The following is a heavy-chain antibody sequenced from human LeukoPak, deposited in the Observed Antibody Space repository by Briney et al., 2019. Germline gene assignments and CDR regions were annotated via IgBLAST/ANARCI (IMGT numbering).Heavy chain of an antibody. CDR3: ARSGSYLSWFDP. CDR1: GFTFSRYW. V-gene: IGHV3-7*01. J-gene: IGHJ5*02. D-gene: IGHD1-26*01. CDR2: IKQDGSEK. Sequence: GGSLRLSCAASGFTFSRYWMSWVRQAPGKGLEWVANIKQDGSEKYYVDSVKGRFTISRDNSKNTLYLQMNSLRAEDTAVYYCARSGSYLSWFDPWGQGTLVTVSS.